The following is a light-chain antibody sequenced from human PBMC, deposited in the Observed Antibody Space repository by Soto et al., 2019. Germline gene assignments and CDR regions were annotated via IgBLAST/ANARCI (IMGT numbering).Light chain of an antibody. V-gene: IGLV2-14*01. CDR3: ISYTSSSTWV. CDR1: SSDVGGYNY. CDR2: EVT. Sequence: QSALTQPASVSGSPVQSVSISCTGTSSDVGGYNYVSWYQQHPGKAPKLMSYEVTNRPSGVSNRFFGSKSGNTASLTVSGIQAEDEADYYCISYTSSSTWVFGGGTKLTVL. J-gene: IGLJ3*02.